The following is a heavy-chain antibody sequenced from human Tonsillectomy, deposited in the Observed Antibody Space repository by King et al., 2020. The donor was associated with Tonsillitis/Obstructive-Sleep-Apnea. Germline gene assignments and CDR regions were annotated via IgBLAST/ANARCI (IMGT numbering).Heavy chain of an antibody. CDR3: ARAYNWNDELDY. D-gene: IGHD1-20*01. CDR2: IYHSGST. CDR1: GGSFSTYY. J-gene: IGHJ4*02. Sequence: VQLQESGPGLVKPSETLSLTCTVSGGSFSTYYWSWIRQPPGKGLQWIGNIYHSGSTYYNPSLKSRVTISVDTSKNQFSLELRSVTAADTAVYYCARAYNWNDELDYRGQGTLVTVSS. V-gene: IGHV4-59*01.